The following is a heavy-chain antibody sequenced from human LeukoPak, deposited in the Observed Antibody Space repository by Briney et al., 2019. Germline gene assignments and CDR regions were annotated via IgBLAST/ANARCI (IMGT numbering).Heavy chain of an antibody. CDR1: GGSISSGDYY. V-gene: IGHV4-30-4*08. CDR3: ARGHYGSGSYYSRGGYFDY. Sequence: SQTLSLXCTVSGGSISSGDYYWSWIRQPPGKGLEWIGYIYYSGITYYNPSLKSRVTISVDTSKNQFSLKLSSVTAADTAVYYCARGHYGSGSYYSRGGYFDYWGQGTLVTVSS. CDR2: IYYSGIT. D-gene: IGHD3-10*01. J-gene: IGHJ4*02.